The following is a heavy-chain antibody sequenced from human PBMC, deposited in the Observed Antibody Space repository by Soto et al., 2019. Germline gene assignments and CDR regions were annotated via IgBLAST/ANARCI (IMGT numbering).Heavy chain of an antibody. J-gene: IGHJ6*02. CDR2: IIPIFGTA. Sequence: QVQLVQSGAEVKKPGSSVKVSCKASEGTFSSYAISWVRQAPGQGLEWMGGIIPIFGTANYAQKFQGRVTITADESTRTDYMELSSLRSEDTAVYYCARDKRVGYCSGGSCYFSYYYGMDVWGQGTTVTVSS. CDR3: ARDKRVGYCSGGSCYFSYYYGMDV. V-gene: IGHV1-69*01. CDR1: EGTFSSYA. D-gene: IGHD2-15*01.